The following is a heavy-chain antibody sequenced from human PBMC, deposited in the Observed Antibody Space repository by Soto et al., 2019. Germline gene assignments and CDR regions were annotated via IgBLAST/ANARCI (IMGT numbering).Heavy chain of an antibody. CDR2: MSAGGGST. Sequence: GGSLRLSCAASGFSFSSYAMSWVRQAPGKGLEWVSCMSAGGGSTFHADSVKGRFTISRDNSKNTLYLQMNSLRAEDTAVYYCAKDSDGSGTDYFYGMDVRGQGTTVTAP. CDR1: GFSFSSYA. J-gene: IGHJ6*02. CDR3: AKDSDGSGTDYFYGMDV. D-gene: IGHD3-10*01. V-gene: IGHV3-23*01.